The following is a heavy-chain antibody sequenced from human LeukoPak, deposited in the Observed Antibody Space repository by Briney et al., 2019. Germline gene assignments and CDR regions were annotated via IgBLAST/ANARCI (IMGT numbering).Heavy chain of an antibody. CDR2: IRGTVDNT. J-gene: IGHJ4*02. CDR1: GFTFSNYA. D-gene: IGHD3-9*01. V-gene: IGHV3-23*01. CDR3: AKASTRDTGYYFDS. Sequence: GGSLRLSCAASGFTFSNYAMGWVRQAPGKGLEWVSSIRGTVDNTHYADAVKGRFTISRDISKNTLYLQMNSLRAEDRARYYCAKASTRDTGYYFDSWGQGTLVTVSS.